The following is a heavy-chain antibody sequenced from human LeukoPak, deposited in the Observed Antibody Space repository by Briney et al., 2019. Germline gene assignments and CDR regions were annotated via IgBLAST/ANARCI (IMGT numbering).Heavy chain of an antibody. CDR2: ISSSSYI. Sequence: GSLRLSCAASGFTFSSYSMNWVRQAPGKGLEWVSSISSSSYIYYADSVKGRFTISRDNAKNSLYLQMNSLRAEDTAVYYCANQRGYSYGEFDYWGQGTLVTVSS. CDR1: GFTFSSYS. D-gene: IGHD5-18*01. V-gene: IGHV3-21*01. J-gene: IGHJ4*02. CDR3: ANQRGYSYGEFDY.